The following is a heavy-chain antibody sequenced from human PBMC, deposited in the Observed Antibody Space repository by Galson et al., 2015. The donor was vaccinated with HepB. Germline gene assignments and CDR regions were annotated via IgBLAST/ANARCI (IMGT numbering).Heavy chain of an antibody. CDR3: ATRNPYSSGWDFDY. Sequence: SVKVSCKVSGYTLTELSMHWVRQAPGKGLEWMGGFDPEDGETIYAQKFQGRVTMTEDTSTDTAYMELSSLRSEDTAVYYCATRNPYSSGWDFDYWGQGTLVTVSS. V-gene: IGHV1-24*01. J-gene: IGHJ4*02. CDR1: GYTLTELS. D-gene: IGHD6-19*01. CDR2: FDPEDGET.